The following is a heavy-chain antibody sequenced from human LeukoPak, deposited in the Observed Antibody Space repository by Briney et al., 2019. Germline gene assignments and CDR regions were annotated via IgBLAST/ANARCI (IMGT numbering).Heavy chain of an antibody. CDR3: ARGGQYYDFWSGYPDY. CDR2: IKQDGSEK. D-gene: IGHD3-3*01. CDR1: GFTFSSYW. Sequence: GGSLRLSCAASGFTFSSYWMSWVRQAPGKGLEWVANIKQDGSEKYYVDSVKGRFTISRDNAKNSLYLQMNSLRAEDTAVYYCARGGQYYDFWSGYPDYWGQGTLVTVSS. J-gene: IGHJ4*02. V-gene: IGHV3-7*01.